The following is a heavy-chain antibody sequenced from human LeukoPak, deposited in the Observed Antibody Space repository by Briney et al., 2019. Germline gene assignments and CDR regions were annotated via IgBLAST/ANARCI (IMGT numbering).Heavy chain of an antibody. CDR3: ARAQRKGYCSSTSCSQNPGYYYYYMDV. J-gene: IGHJ6*03. CDR2: MNPNSGNT. CDR1: GYTFTSYD. D-gene: IGHD2-2*01. V-gene: IGHV1-8*03. Sequence: GASVKVSCKASGYTFTSYDINWVRQATGQGLDWMGWMNPNSGNTGYAQKFHGRVTITMNTYISTAYMEVSSMRSEDTAVYYCARAQRKGYCSSTSCSQNPGYYYYYMDVWGKGTTVTVSS.